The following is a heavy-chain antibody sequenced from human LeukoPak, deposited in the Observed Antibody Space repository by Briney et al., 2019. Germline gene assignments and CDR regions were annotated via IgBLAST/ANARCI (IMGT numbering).Heavy chain of an antibody. D-gene: IGHD5-18*01. CDR2: ISTSGNTI. CDR3: ARDGPGYSFDY. Sequence: GGSLRLSCTASGFTFSSYDMNWVRQAPGKGLEWVSCISTSGNTIYYADSLKGRFTVSRDNARNSLYLQVNSLRAEDTAVYYCARDGPGYSFDYWGQGTLVTVSS. V-gene: IGHV3-48*03. CDR1: GFTFSSYD. J-gene: IGHJ4*02.